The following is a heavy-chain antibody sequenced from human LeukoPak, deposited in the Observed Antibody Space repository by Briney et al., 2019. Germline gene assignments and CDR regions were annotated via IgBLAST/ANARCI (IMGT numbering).Heavy chain of an antibody. CDR1: GGSISSYY. J-gene: IGHJ6*03. V-gene: IGHV4-59*01. CDR3: ARRVVGAINLYYYYYYMDV. Sequence: SETLSLTCTVSGGSISSYYWSWIRQPPGKGLEWIGYIYYSGSTNYNPSLESRVTISVDTSKNQFSLKLSSVTAADTAVYYCARRVVGAINLYYYYYYMDVWGKGTTVTVSS. CDR2: IYYSGST. D-gene: IGHD1-26*01.